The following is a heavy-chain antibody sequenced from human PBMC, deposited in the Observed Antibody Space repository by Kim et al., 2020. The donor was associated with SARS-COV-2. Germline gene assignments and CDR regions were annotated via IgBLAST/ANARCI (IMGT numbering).Heavy chain of an antibody. V-gene: IGHV1-2*02. D-gene: IGHD3-3*02. CDR2: INFNSGDT. Sequence: ASVKVSSEASTYIFTDYYIHWVRQAPGQGLEWMGWINFNSGDTNYAQNFQGRVTMTRDTSISTAYMELSRLRSDDTAVYYCARGIDRWGQGTLVTVTS. CDR3: ARGIDR. J-gene: IGHJ5*02. CDR1: TYIFTDYY.